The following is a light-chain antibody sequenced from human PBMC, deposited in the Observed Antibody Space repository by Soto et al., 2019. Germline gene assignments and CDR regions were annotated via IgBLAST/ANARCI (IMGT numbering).Light chain of an antibody. CDR3: QQYGSSPRT. V-gene: IGKV3-20*01. CDR2: AAS. Sequence: ILLTQSARTLSLSPGERATLSCGASQSVSSSYLAWYQQKPGQAPRLLIYAASSRATGIPDRFSGSASGTDFTLTISRLETEDFAVYYCQQYGSSPRTFGQGTKVDIK. CDR1: QSVSSSY. J-gene: IGKJ1*01.